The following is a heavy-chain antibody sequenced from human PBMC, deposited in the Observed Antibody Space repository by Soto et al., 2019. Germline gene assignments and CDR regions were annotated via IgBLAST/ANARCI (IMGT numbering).Heavy chain of an antibody. D-gene: IGHD7-27*01. CDR2: INPNSGGT. J-gene: IGHJ3*02. Sequence: ASVKVSCKASGYTFTGYYMHWVRQAPGQGLEWMGWINPNSGGTNYAQKFQGWVTMTRDTSISPAYMELSRLRSDDTAVYYGARDGKLTGSLTNGDDAFDIWGQGTMVTVSS. V-gene: IGHV1-2*04. CDR3: ARDGKLTGSLTNGDDAFDI. CDR1: GYTFTGYY.